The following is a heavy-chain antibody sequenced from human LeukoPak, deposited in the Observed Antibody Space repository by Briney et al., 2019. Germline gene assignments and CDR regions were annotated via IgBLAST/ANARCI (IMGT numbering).Heavy chain of an antibody. V-gene: IGHV4-61*03. CDR3: AREGAVDTAMGFED. CDR2: IYYSGST. J-gene: IGHJ4*02. D-gene: IGHD5-18*01. Sequence: SETLSLTCTVSGGSVSSANYYWSWIRQPPGKGLEWLGYIYYSGSTVYNPSLGSRVTISLDTSKNHFSLQLNSVTAEDTAIYYCAREGAVDTAMGFEDWGQGTLVTVSS. CDR1: GGSVSSANYY.